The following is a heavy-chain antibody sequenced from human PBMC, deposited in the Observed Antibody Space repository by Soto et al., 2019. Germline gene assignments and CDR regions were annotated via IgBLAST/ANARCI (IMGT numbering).Heavy chain of an antibody. J-gene: IGHJ6*02. CDR3: ARDLAALYLDYYGMDV. CDR1: GYTFSGYS. V-gene: IGHV1-69*06. CDR2: IIPIFGTA. D-gene: IGHD6-6*01. Sequence: SVKVSCKASGYTFSGYSLHWVRQAPGQGLEWMGGIIPIFGTANYAQKFQGRVTITADKSTSTAYMELSSLRSEDTAVYYCARDLAALYLDYYGMDVWGQGTTVTVSS.